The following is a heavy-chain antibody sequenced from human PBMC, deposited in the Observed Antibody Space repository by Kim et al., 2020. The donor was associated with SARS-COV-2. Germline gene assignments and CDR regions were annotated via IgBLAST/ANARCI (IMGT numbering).Heavy chain of an antibody. V-gene: IGHV3-74*01. CDR3: ARDSKDYGMDV. J-gene: IGHJ6*02. Sequence: SEANAVKCRFTSSRDSAKNKLYLQMDSLGAEDTAVYYCARDSKDYGMDVWGQGTTGTVSS.